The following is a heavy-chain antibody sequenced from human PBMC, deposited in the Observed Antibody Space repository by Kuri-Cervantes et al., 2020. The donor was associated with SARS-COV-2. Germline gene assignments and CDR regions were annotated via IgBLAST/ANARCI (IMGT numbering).Heavy chain of an antibody. Sequence: GESLKISCAASGFTFSSYAMHWVRQAPGKGLEWVAVISYDGSNKYYADSVKGRFTTSRDNSKNTLYLQMDSLRPDDTAVYYCAKDPHGIVVVVAAIDQWGQGTLVTVSS. V-gene: IGHV3-30-3*01. CDR1: GFTFSSYA. CDR3: AKDPHGIVVVVAAIDQ. D-gene: IGHD2-15*01. J-gene: IGHJ4*02. CDR2: ISYDGSNK.